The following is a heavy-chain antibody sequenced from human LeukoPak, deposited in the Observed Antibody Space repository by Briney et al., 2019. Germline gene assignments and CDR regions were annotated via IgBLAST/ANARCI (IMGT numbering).Heavy chain of an antibody. D-gene: IGHD1-20*01. J-gene: IGHJ4*02. V-gene: IGHV3-23*01. CDR3: ANLGNWNDVRDY. CDR2: ISAGGGTI. Sequence: GSLRLSCAASGFTFISYAMTWVRQAPGKGLEWVSAISAGGGTILYADSVKGRFTISRDNSKNTLYLQMNSLRAEDTAVYYCANLGNWNDVRDYWGQGTLVTVSS. CDR1: GFTFISYA.